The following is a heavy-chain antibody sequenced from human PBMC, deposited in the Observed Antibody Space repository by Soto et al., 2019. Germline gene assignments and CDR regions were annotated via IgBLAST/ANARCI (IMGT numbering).Heavy chain of an antibody. J-gene: IGHJ4*02. CDR2: ISSSGSTI. V-gene: IGHV3-48*03. CDR3: AREAAADWY. Sequence: EVQLVESGGGLVQPGGSLRLSCAASGFTFSSYEMNWVRQAPGKGLEWVSYISSSGSTIYYADSVKGRFTISRDNAKNLLYRQMNSLRAEDTAVYYCAREAAADWYWGQGTLVTVSS. CDR1: GFTFSSYE. D-gene: IGHD6-13*01.